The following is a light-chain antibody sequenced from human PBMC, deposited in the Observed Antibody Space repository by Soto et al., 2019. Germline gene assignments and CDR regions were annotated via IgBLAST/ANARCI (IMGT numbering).Light chain of an antibody. CDR2: LNSDGSH. CDR3: QTWVTGIHI. J-gene: IGLJ2*01. Sequence: QSVLTQSPSASASLGASVKLICTLSSGHSNYAIAWHQQQPEKGPRFLMKLNSDGSHSKGDGIPDRFSGSSSGAERYLTISTLQSEDEADYYCQTWVTGIHIFGGGTKLTVL. V-gene: IGLV4-69*01. CDR1: SGHSNYA.